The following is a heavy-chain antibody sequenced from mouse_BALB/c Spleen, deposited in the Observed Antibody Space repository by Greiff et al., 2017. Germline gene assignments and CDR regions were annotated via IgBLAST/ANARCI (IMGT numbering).Heavy chain of an antibody. J-gene: IGHJ4*01. D-gene: IGHD2-4*01. CDR3: ARGRHYDYDGLAMDY. CDR1: GFTFSSYA. CDR2: ISSGGSYT. V-gene: IGHV5-9-4*01. Sequence: EVMLVESGGGLVKPGGSLKLSCAASGFTFSSYAMSWVRQSPEKRLEWVAEISSGGSYTYYPDTVTGRFTISRDNAKNTLYLEMSSLRSEDTAMYYCARGRHYDYDGLAMDYWGQGTSVTVSS.